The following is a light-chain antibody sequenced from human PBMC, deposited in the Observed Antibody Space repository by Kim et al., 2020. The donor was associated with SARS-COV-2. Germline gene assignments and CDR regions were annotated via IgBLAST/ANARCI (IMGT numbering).Light chain of an antibody. CDR3: KQRRDWPLT. V-gene: IGKV3-11*01. Sequence: LSPGERATLPCRARQSVRTRLAWYQHKPGKAPRLLISNASNRATGIAARFSGSGSGTDFTLTISSLETDDFSVYFCKQRRDWPLTFGGGTKMDIK. J-gene: IGKJ4*02. CDR2: NAS. CDR1: QSVRTR.